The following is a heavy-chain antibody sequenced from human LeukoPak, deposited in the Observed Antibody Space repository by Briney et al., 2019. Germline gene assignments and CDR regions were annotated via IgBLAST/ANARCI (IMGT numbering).Heavy chain of an antibody. V-gene: IGHV1-8*01. Sequence: GGSVKVSCKASGYTFTSYDINWVRQATGQGLEWMGWMNPSSGNTGYAQKFQGRVTMTRNTSISTAYMELSSLRSEDTAVYYCAREAYGDSNWFDPWGQGTLVTVSS. CDR1: GYTFTSYD. D-gene: IGHD4-17*01. J-gene: IGHJ5*02. CDR2: MNPSSGNT. CDR3: AREAYGDSNWFDP.